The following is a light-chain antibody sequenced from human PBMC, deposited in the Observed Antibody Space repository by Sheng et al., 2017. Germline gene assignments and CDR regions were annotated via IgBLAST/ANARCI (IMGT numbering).Light chain of an antibody. Sequence: AIRMTQSPSSLSASTGDRVTITCRASQGISSYLAWYQQKPGKAPKLLIYGASKLESGVPSRFSGSGSGTDYILTISSLQPEDFATYYCQQYFSTPYTFGQGTKLEIK. CDR1: QGISSY. CDR3: QQYFSTPYT. J-gene: IGKJ2*01. CDR2: GAS. V-gene: IGKV1-8*01.